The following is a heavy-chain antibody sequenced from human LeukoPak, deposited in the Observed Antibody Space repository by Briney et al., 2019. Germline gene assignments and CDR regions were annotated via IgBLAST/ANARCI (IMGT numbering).Heavy chain of an antibody. CDR1: GFTFSRYA. D-gene: IGHD2/OR15-2a*01. CDR3: VSFYETY. V-gene: IGHV3-30-3*01. Sequence: PGRSLRLSCAASGFTFSRYAMHWVRQAPGKGLEWVAVISYDGSNKFYADSVKGRFTISRDNSKNTLYLQMNTLRAEDTAVYYCVSFYETYWGRGTLVTVSS. J-gene: IGHJ4*02. CDR2: ISYDGSNK.